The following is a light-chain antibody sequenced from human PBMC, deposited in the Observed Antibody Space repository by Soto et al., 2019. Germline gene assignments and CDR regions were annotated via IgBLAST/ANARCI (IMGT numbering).Light chain of an antibody. Sequence: DIQMTQSPSAMSASVGDRVTITCRASQGISNYLAWFQQKPGKAPKLLIYGASTLQSGVPYRVSGSESGTDVTLTITSLQPEDCATYYCQQTYATPITFGQGTRLEIK. V-gene: IGKV1-39*01. J-gene: IGKJ5*01. CDR2: GAS. CDR1: QGISNY. CDR3: QQTYATPIT.